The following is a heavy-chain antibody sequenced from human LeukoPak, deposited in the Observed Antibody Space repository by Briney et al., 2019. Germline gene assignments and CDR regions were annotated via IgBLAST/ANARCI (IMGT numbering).Heavy chain of an antibody. Sequence: GGSLRPSCAASGYTFSSYAMGWVRQAPGKGLEWVSAISGSGGSTYYADSVKGRFTISRDNSKNTLYLQMNSLRAEDTAVYYCAKDLGGYSKSRYYYYMDVWGKGTTVTVSS. J-gene: IGHJ6*03. CDR3: AKDLGGYSKSRYYYYMDV. D-gene: IGHD4-11*01. V-gene: IGHV3-23*01. CDR1: GYTFSSYA. CDR2: ISGSGGST.